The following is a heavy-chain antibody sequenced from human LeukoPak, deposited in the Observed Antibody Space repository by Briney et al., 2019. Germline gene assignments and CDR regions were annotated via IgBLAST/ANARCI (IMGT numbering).Heavy chain of an antibody. CDR2: ISSSRRTI. Sequence: GGSLRLSCVVSGFTFSSYSMNWVRQAPGKGLEWVSYISSSRRTIYYADSVKGRFTISRDNSKNTLNLQMNSLRAEDTALYYCARDRAMVVGSSWYYDYWGQGTLVTVSS. CDR1: GFTFSSYS. V-gene: IGHV3-48*01. CDR3: ARDRAMVVGSSWYYDY. J-gene: IGHJ4*02. D-gene: IGHD5-18*01.